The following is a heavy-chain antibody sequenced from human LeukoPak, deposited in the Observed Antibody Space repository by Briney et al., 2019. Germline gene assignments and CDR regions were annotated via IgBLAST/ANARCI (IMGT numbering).Heavy chain of an antibody. CDR3: TRAPDNDFYDSSGFDY. CDR2: INPSGGST. CDR1: GYTFTSYG. D-gene: IGHD3-22*01. Sequence: ASVKVSCKASGYTFTSYGISWVRQAPGQGLEWMGIINPSGGSTTYAQKFQGRVTMTRDTSTSTVYMELSSLRSEDTAVYYCTRAPDNDFYDSSGFDYWGQGTLVTVSS. V-gene: IGHV1-46*01. J-gene: IGHJ4*02.